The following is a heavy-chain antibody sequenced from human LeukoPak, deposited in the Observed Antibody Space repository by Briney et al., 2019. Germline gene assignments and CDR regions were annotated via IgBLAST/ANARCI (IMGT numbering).Heavy chain of an antibody. CDR3: AHSNREVLLWFGEFDY. CDR2: IYWDDDK. V-gene: IGHV2-5*02. Sequence: SGPTLVKPTQTLTLTCTFSGFSLSTSGVGVGWIRQRPGKALEWLALIYWDDDKRYSPSLKSRLTITKDTSKNQVVLTMTNMDPVDTATYYCAHSNREVLLWFGEFDYWGQGTLVTVSS. J-gene: IGHJ4*02. D-gene: IGHD3-10*01. CDR1: GFSLSTSGVG.